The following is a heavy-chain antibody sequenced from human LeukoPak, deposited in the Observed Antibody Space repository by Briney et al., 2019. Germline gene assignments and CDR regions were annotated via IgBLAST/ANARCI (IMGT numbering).Heavy chain of an antibody. CDR3: GRDVGP. V-gene: IGHV3-21*04. J-gene: IGHJ5*02. CDR1: GFSFSSYS. CDR2: ISTSSNYI. Sequence: GGSLRLSCAVSGFSFSSYSMNWVRQAPGKGLEWVSFISTSSNYIYYADSVKGRFTISRDNSKNTLYLQMNSLRAEDTAMYYCGRDVGPWGQGTLVTVSS.